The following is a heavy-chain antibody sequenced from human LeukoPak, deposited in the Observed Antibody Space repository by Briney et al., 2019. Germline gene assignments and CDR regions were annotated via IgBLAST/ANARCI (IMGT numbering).Heavy chain of an antibody. CDR2: IIPIFGTA. CDR1: GYTFSTYP. Sequence: SVKVSCKASGYTFSTYPINWVRQAPGQGLEWMGGIIPIFGTANYAQKFQGRVTITADESTSTAYMELSSLRSEDTAVYYCAGGGSGGDKKDYYYYGMDVWGQGTTVTVSS. J-gene: IGHJ6*02. CDR3: AGGGSGGDKKDYYYYGMDV. D-gene: IGHD2-15*01. V-gene: IGHV1-69*13.